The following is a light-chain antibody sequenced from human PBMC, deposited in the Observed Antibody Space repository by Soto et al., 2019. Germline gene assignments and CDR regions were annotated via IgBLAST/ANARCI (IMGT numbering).Light chain of an antibody. V-gene: IGKV1-5*03. Sequence: DIQMTQSPSTLSAAVGDRVTMTCRASQSISSWLAWYQQKPGKAPKLLIYKASSLESGVPSRFSGSGSGTEFTLTISSLQSEDFALYYCQQYSQWPLYTFGQGTKVDI. J-gene: IGKJ2*01. CDR3: QQYSQWPLYT. CDR2: KAS. CDR1: QSISSW.